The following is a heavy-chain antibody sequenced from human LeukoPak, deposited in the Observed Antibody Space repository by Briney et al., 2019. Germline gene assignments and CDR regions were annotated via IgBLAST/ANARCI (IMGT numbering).Heavy chain of an antibody. CDR3: GDLGSAGTDH. D-gene: IGHD3-10*01. CDR1: GFTFSPHY. Sequence: GGSVRLSCAASGFTFSPHYMDWVRQSPGQGLEWVGLIRNKANGYTTVYAASVKGRFTISRDDSKNSVYLQMDSLKTEDTAVYYCGDLGSAGTDHWGQGTLVTVSS. CDR2: IRNKANGYTT. V-gene: IGHV3-72*01. J-gene: IGHJ4*02.